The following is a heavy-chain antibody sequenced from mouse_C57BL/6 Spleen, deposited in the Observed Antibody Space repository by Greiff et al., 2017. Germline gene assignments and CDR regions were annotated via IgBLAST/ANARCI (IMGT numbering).Heavy chain of an antibody. J-gene: IGHJ3*01. CDR3: AKILDRFDY. CDR1: GFSLTSYG. Sequence: VMLVESGPGLVQPSQSLSITCTVSGFSLTSYGVHWVRQSPGQGLEWLGVIWRGGSTDYNAAIMSRLRTTKKNSKSQVFFKMNRLTADDATIYCGAKILDRFDYWGQGTLVTVSA. CDR2: IWRGGST. V-gene: IGHV2-5*01.